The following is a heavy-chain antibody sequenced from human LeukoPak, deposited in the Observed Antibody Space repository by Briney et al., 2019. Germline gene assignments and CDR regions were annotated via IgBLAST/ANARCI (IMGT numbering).Heavy chain of an antibody. CDR3: ARSERTVTKRRDAIFDY. CDR1: GGSLNGHY. D-gene: IGHD4-17*01. Sequence: SETLSLTCSVYGGSLNGHYWSWIRQPPGKGLEWIGEGSESGGTKFNPSLKSRVTISADTSKNQFSLKLSSVTAADTAVYYCARSERTVTKRRDAIFDYWGQGTLVTVSS. J-gene: IGHJ4*02. V-gene: IGHV4-34*01. CDR2: GSESGGT.